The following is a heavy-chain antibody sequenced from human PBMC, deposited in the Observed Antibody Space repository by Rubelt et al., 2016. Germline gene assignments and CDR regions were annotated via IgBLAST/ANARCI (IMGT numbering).Heavy chain of an antibody. CDR2: ITRGGGM. V-gene: IGHV4-39*02. D-gene: IGHD2-21*02. CDR3: ARDTAYAFDI. J-gene: IGHJ3*02. Sequence: QLQLQESGPRLVKPSETLSLTCTVSGGSISSSTYYWGWIRQPPGKGLEWVCYITRGGGMWYADSVKGRFPISRDNAENSLNLQMNSLRDEDTAIYYCARDTAYAFDIWGQGTMLTVSS. CDR1: GGSISSSTYY.